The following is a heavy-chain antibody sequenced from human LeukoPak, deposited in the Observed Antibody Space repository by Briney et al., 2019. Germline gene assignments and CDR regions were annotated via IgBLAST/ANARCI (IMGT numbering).Heavy chain of an antibody. J-gene: IGHJ5*02. CDR2: IYHSGST. V-gene: IGHV4-38-2*02. Sequence: SETLSLTCTVSGYSISSGYYWGWIRQPPGKGLEWIGSIYHSGSTYYNPSLKSRVTISVDTSKNQFSLKLSSVTAADTAVYYCARAGATKTNWFDPWGQGTLVTVSS. CDR1: GYSISSGYY. CDR3: ARAGATKTNWFDP. D-gene: IGHD1-26*01.